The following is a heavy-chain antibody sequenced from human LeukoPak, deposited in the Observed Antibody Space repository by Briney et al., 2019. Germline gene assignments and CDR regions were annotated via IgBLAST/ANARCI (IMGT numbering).Heavy chain of an antibody. CDR3: ARPHSRYSSSWYNWFDP. D-gene: IGHD6-13*01. J-gene: IGHJ5*02. CDR2: IYYSGST. Sequence: SETLSLTCIVSGGSISSYYWSWIRQPPGKGLEWIGYIYYSGSTNYNPSLKSRVTISVATSKNQFSLKLSSVTAADTAVYYCARPHSRYSSSWYNWFDPWGQGTLVTVSS. CDR1: GGSISSYY. V-gene: IGHV4-59*12.